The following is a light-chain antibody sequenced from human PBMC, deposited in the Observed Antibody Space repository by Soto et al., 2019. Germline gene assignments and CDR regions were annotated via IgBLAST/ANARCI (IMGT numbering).Light chain of an antibody. J-gene: IGKJ4*01. CDR3: QQYGSSPLT. Sequence: EIVLTQSPGTLSLSPGERATLSCRTSQSVISTSLAWYQQKPGQAPRLLIDGASNRATGIPDRFSGSGSGTDFTLTINRLEPEDFAMYYCQQYGSSPLTFGGGTKVEIK. CDR1: QSVISTS. CDR2: GAS. V-gene: IGKV3-20*01.